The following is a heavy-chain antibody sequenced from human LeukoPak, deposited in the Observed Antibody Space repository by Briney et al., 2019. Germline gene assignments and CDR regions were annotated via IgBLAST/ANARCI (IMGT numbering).Heavy chain of an antibody. CDR1: GFTFRSYT. Sequence: GGSLRLSCAASGFTFRSYTMNWVRQAPGKGLEWVSSISNSATYIFYADSVKGRFTISRDNAKNSLYLQMNSLRAEDTAVYYCARDYDILTGGFDYWGQGTLVTVSS. J-gene: IGHJ4*02. CDR3: ARDYDILTGGFDY. D-gene: IGHD3-9*01. CDR2: ISNSATYI. V-gene: IGHV3-21*01.